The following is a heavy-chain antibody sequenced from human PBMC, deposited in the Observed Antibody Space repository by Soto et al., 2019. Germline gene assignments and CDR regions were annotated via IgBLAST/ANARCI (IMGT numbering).Heavy chain of an antibody. D-gene: IGHD2-15*01. CDR2: VFDSGST. J-gene: IGHJ1*01. V-gene: IGHV4-59*01. CDR3: ASCLNSAGSCLRFLR. CDR1: GGSMSGYH. Sequence: TLSLTCTVSGGSMSGYHWTWIRQSPGKELEFIGSVFDSGSTKSNPSLRSRVAVSMDASKNQFSLTLSSVTATDTAVYYCASCLNSAGSCLRFLRWGQGTLVTVS.